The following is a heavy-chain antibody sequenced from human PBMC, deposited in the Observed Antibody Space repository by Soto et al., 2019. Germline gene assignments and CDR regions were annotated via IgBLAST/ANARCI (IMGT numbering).Heavy chain of an antibody. CDR3: ARNMAVAGTIEY. CDR2: IWYDGSNK. J-gene: IGHJ4*02. V-gene: IGHV3-33*01. Sequence: PGGSLRLSCAASGFTFSSYGMHWVRQAPGKGLEWVAVIWYDGSNKYYADSVKGRFTISRDNSKNTLYLQMNSLRAEDTAVYYCARNMAVAGTIEYWGQGTLVTVSS. CDR1: GFTFSSYG. D-gene: IGHD6-19*01.